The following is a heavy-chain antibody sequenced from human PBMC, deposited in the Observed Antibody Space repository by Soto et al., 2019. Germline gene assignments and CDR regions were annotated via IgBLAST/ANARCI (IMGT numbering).Heavy chain of an antibody. CDR2: ISYSGVSA. V-gene: IGHV3-23*01. J-gene: IGHJ3*01. CDR1: GFIFSNHA. Sequence: GRSLRLSCEASGFIFSNHAMSWVRHAPGRGLEWVSIISYSGVSAYYADSVKGRFTISRDNSKNTLYLQMVGLRAEDTAVYFCAKESSKIVDFNDGPEAWRKGTMVTGS. D-gene: IGHD2-8*01. CDR3: AKESSKIVDFNDGPEA.